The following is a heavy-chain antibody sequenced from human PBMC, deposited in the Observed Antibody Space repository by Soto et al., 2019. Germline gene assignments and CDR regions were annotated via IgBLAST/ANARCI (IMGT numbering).Heavy chain of an antibody. V-gene: IGHV1-69*13. Sequence: SVKVSCKASGGTFSSYAISWVRQAPGQGLEWMGGIIPIFGTANYAQKFQGRVTITADESASTAYMELSSLGSEDTAVYYCARALTPAMVLLRSYYYYGMDVWGQGTTVTVSS. D-gene: IGHD5-18*01. CDR1: GGTFSSYA. CDR2: IIPIFGTA. CDR3: ARALTPAMVLLRSYYYYGMDV. J-gene: IGHJ6*02.